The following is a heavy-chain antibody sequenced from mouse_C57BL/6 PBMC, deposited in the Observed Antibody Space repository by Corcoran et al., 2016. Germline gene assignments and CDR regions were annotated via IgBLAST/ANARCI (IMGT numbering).Heavy chain of an antibody. CDR1: GYTFTDYY. Sequence: QVQLKQSGAELVRPGASVKLSCKASGYTFTDYYINWVKQRPGQGLEWIARIYPGSGNTYYNEKFKGKATLTAEKSSSTAYMQLSSLTSEDSAVYFCASAGSGYLYYYAMDYWGQGTSVTVSS. J-gene: IGHJ4*01. D-gene: IGHD3-2*02. CDR2: IYPGSGNT. V-gene: IGHV1-76*01. CDR3: ASAGSGYLYYYAMDY.